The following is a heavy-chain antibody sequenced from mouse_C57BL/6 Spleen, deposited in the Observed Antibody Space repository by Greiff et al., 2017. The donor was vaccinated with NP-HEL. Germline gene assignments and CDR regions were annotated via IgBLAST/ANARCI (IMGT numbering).Heavy chain of an antibody. CDR2: IDPNSGGT. Sequence: SCKASGYTFTSYWMHWVKQRPGRGLEWIGRIDPNSGGTKYNEKFKSKATLTVDKPSSTAYMQLSSLTSEDSAVYYCARGDLLEGGAMDYWGQGTSVTVSS. CDR3: ARGDLLEGGAMDY. V-gene: IGHV1-72*01. J-gene: IGHJ4*01. D-gene: IGHD2-1*01. CDR1: GYTFTSYW.